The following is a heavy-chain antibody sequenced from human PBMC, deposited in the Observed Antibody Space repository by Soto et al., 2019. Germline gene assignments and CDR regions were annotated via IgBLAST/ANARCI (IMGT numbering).Heavy chain of an antibody. V-gene: IGHV3-64D*06. D-gene: IGHD5-12*01. CDR2: VRGNGDPP. Sequence: WGSLRLSCSASGFTFSSYAMHWVRQAPGKGLEYVSGVRGNGDPPFYADSVKGRFTISRDNSKNTLYLQMSSLSADDTAVYYCVKSRGGNNFDFFDWGQGALVTVSS. CDR3: VKSRGGNNFDFFD. CDR1: GFTFSSYA. J-gene: IGHJ4*02.